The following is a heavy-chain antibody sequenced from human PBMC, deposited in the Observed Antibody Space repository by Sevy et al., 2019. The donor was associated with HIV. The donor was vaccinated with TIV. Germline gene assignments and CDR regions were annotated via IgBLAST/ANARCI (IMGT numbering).Heavy chain of an antibody. V-gene: IGHV3-21*06. D-gene: IGHD1-26*01. CDR2: VSGSSNYI. CDR3: ARGPPHGSYDYFDY. Sequence: GGSLRLSCAASGFTFIRYNMNWVRQAPGKGLEWVSSVSGSSNYIYYAESLKGRFIISRDNAKDTLYLQMNSLRADDTAVYYCARGPPHGSYDYFDYWGQGTLVTVSS. J-gene: IGHJ4*02. CDR1: GFTFIRYN.